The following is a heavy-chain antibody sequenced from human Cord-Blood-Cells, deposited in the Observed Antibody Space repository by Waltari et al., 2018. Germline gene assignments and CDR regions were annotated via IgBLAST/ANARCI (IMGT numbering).Heavy chain of an antibody. CDR3: ARDRVYYDILTGYYDAFDI. CDR1: GGSISSINW. D-gene: IGHD3-9*01. CDR2: IYHSGST. V-gene: IGHV4-4*02. J-gene: IGHJ3*02. Sequence: QVQLQESGPGLVKPSGTLSLTCAVSGGSISSINWWSWVRQHPGKGLEWIGEIYHSGSTNYNPSLKSRVTISVAKSKIQFSLKLSSVTAADTAVDYCARDRVYYDILTGYYDAFDIWGQGTMVTVSS.